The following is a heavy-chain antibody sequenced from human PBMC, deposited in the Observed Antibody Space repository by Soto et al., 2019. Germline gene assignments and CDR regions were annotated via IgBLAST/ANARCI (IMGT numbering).Heavy chain of an antibody. J-gene: IGHJ6*02. D-gene: IGHD1-1*01. Sequence: PGGSLRLSCAASGFTFSSYEMNWVRQAPGKGLEWVSYISSSGSTIYYADSVKGRFTISRDNAKNSLYLQMNSLRAEDTAVYYCARSFAGNGYYYYGMDVWGQGTTVTVSS. CDR2: ISSSGSTI. CDR3: ARSFAGNGYYYYGMDV. V-gene: IGHV3-48*03. CDR1: GFTFSSYE.